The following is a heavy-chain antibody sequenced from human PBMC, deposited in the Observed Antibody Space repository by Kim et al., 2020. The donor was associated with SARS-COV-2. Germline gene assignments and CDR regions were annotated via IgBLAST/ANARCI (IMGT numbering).Heavy chain of an antibody. Sequence: SQTLSLTCAISGDSVSSNSASWNWIRQSPSRGLEWLGRTYYRSKWYNDYAESVKSRITINSDTSKNQFSLQLNSVTPEDTAVYYCVRGGVTVIYFDYWGQGVRVAVSS. D-gene: IGHD2-21*02. CDR1: GDSVSSNSAS. CDR2: TYYRSKWYN. CDR3: VRGGVTVIYFDY. J-gene: IGHJ4*02. V-gene: IGHV6-1*01.